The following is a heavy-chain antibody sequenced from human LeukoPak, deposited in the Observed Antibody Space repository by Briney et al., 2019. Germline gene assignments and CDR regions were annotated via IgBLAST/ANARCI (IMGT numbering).Heavy chain of an antibody. CDR2: ISGSGGNT. D-gene: IGHD6-19*01. J-gene: IGHJ4*02. Sequence: PGGSLRLSCAASGFTFSSYAMTWVRQAPGKGLEWVSGISGSGGNTYCTDSVRGRLSISRDNSKNTLYLQVNSLRAEDTAVYYCAKGRTEGGTLALDYWGQGTLVTVSS. V-gene: IGHV3-23*01. CDR3: AKGRTEGGTLALDY. CDR1: GFTFSSYA.